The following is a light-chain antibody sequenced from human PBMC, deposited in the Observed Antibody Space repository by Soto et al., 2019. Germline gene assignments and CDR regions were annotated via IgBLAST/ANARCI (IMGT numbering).Light chain of an antibody. CDR3: QSYDCSLSGYV. V-gene: IGLV1-40*01. Sequence: QSVLTQPPSVSGAPGQRVTISCTGSSFNIGAGYDVHWYQQLPGTAPKLLIYGNSNRPSGVPDRFSGSKSGTSASLAITGLQAEDEADYYCQSYDCSLSGYVFGTGTKLTVL. CDR1: SFNIGAGYD. J-gene: IGLJ1*01. CDR2: GNS.